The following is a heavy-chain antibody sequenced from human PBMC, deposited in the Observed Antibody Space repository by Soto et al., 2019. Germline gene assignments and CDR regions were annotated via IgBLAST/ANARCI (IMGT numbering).Heavy chain of an antibody. CDR1: GCSIRSTNYH. Sequence: PSETLSLPCPVSGCSIRSTNYHWTWIRQPPGKGLEWIGSGTTYYNPSRVTISVDTSKNQFSLKVYSVTAADTAMYYCATYGGDTGRFDYWGQGMLVTVSS. D-gene: IGHD4-17*01. J-gene: IGHJ4*02. V-gene: IGHV4-39*01. CDR3: ATYGGDTGRFDY. CDR2: SGTT.